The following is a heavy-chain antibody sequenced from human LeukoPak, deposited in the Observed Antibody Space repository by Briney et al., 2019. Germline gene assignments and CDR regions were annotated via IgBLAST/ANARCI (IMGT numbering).Heavy chain of an antibody. CDR3: ARLRPNGVTRTGPSY. Sequence: SETLSLTCVAHGGSFNGYYWSWIRQPPGKGLEWIWEIHHDGTTKYNPSLKSRVGIVVVTSTHQFSLNLTSVTAADTAVYFCARLRPNGVTRTGPSYWGQGTLVTVSS. J-gene: IGHJ4*02. CDR2: IHHDGTT. CDR1: GGSFNGYY. V-gene: IGHV4-34*01. D-gene: IGHD2-8*01.